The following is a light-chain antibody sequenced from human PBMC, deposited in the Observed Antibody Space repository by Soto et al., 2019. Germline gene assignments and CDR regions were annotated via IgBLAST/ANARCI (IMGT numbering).Light chain of an antibody. J-gene: IGKJ4*01. Sequence: EIVLTQSPGALSLSPGDRATLSCRASQTVGRNYLAWYQQKPGQAPRLLIYAASGRATGIPDRFSGSGSGTDFTLTISRREPEDFAVYYCQQYAESPLTFGGGTKVEIK. V-gene: IGKV3-20*01. CDR3: QQYAESPLT. CDR1: QTVGRNY. CDR2: AAS.